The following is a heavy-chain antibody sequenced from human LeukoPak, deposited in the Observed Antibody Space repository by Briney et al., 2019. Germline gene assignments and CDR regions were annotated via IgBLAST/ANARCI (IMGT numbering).Heavy chain of an antibody. CDR1: GFTFSSYE. D-gene: IGHD6-19*01. J-gene: IGHJ4*02. CDR3: AKGITSGWYQN. Sequence: GGSLRLSCAASGFTFSSYEMNWVRQAPGKGLEWVAFIRCDGSTKYYADSVKGRFTISRDNSKNTLYLQMNSLRAEDTAVYYCAKGITSGWYQNWGQGTLVTVSS. CDR2: IRCDGSTK. V-gene: IGHV3-30*02.